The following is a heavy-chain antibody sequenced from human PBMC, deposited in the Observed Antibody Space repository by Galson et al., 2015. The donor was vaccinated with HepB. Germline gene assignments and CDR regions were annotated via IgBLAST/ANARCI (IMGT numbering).Heavy chain of an antibody. V-gene: IGHV3-11*06. CDR3: ARGVTMVRGSENWYFDL. D-gene: IGHD3-10*01. Sequence: SLRLSCAASGFTFSDYYMSWIRQAPGKGLEWVSYISSSSSYTNYADSVKGRFTISRDNAKNSLYLQMNSLRAEDTAVYYCARGVTMVRGSENWYFDLRGRGTLVTVSS. CDR1: GFTFSDYY. J-gene: IGHJ2*01. CDR2: ISSSSSYT.